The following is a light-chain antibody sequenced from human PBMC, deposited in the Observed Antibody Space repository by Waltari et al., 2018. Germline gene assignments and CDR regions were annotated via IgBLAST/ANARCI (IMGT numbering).Light chain of an antibody. V-gene: IGLV1-40*01. CDR1: SANIGAGYA. CDR2: GTS. J-gene: IGLJ2*01. Sequence: QSVLTPPPSVSGAAGQRVTISCTGSSANIGAGYAVHRSQPLPGTAPQPLSYGTSNRPSGVPDRFSGSKSGTSAPLAITGLQAEDEADYYCQSCDNGLSAQVLFGGGTKLTVL. CDR3: QSCDNGLSAQVL.